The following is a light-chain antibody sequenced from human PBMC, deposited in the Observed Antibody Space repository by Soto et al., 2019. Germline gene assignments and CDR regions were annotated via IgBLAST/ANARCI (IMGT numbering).Light chain of an antibody. J-gene: IGKJ4*01. CDR1: QSLLLHSDGKTY. V-gene: IGKV2D-29*01. Sequence: DIVMTQTPLSLSVTPGQPASISCKSSQSLLLHSDGKTYLYWYLQKQGQPPQLLIHEVSNRFSGVPDKFSGSGSGTDFTLKISRVEAEDVGVYYCMQSIQLPLTFGGGTKVEIK. CDR3: MQSIQLPLT. CDR2: EVS.